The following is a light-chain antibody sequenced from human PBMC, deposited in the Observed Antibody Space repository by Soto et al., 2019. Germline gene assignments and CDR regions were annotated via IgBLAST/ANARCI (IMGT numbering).Light chain of an antibody. Sequence: QSVLTQPASVSGSPGQSITISCTGTSSDVGNFKYVSWYQQHPGKVPRLMLYEVSNRPSGVSNRFSGSKSGNTASLTISGLQAEDEADYYCSSYSTTYTYVFGSGTKATVL. J-gene: IGLJ1*01. CDR2: EVS. V-gene: IGLV2-14*01. CDR1: SSDVGNFKY. CDR3: SSYSTTYTYV.